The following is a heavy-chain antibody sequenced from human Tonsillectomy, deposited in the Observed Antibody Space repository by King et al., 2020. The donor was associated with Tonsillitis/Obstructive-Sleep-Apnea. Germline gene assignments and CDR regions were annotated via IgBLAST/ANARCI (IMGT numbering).Heavy chain of an antibody. J-gene: IGHJ4*02. Sequence: VQLVESGSELKKPGASVKVSCKASGYIFSTYAMNWVRQAPGQGLEWMGWISTNTGNPTYAQGFTGRFVFSLDPSASTAYLQISSLKAEDTAVYYCARAMDIGDTIPFDYWGQGTLVTVSS. CDR1: GYIFSTYA. V-gene: IGHV7-4-1*02. CDR2: ISTNTGNP. CDR3: ARAMDIGDTIPFDY. D-gene: IGHD5-12*01.